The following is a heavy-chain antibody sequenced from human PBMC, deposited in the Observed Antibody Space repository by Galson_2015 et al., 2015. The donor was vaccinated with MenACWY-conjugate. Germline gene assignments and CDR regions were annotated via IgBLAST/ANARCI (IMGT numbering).Heavy chain of an antibody. CDR3: ARKIKAVAGENYYYYGMDV. CDR2: IKQDGSEK. Sequence: SLRLSCAGSGLTFSNYWMSWVRQAPGKGLEWVANIKQDGSEKYYVDSVKGRFTISRDNAKISLYLLMNSLRAEDTAVYYCARKIKAVAGENYYYYGMDVWGQGTTVTVSS. D-gene: IGHD6-19*01. J-gene: IGHJ6*02. CDR1: GLTFSNYW. V-gene: IGHV3-7*03.